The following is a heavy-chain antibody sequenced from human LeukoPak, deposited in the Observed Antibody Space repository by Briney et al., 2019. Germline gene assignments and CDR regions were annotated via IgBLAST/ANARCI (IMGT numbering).Heavy chain of an antibody. D-gene: IGHD2-2*01. Sequence: ASVKVSCKASGYTFTGYYMHWVRQAPGQGLEWMGWMNPNSGNTGYAQKFQGRVTITRNTSISTAYMELSSLRSEDTAVYYCARGGVVNAFDIWGQGTMVTVSS. CDR2: MNPNSGNT. CDR3: ARGGVVNAFDI. CDR1: GYTFTGYY. V-gene: IGHV1-8*03. J-gene: IGHJ3*02.